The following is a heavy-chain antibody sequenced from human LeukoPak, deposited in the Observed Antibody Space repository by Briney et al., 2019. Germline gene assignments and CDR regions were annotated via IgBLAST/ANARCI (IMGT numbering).Heavy chain of an antibody. CDR1: GDSVSANGDA. CDR3: ARVPYYDFQADAFDI. D-gene: IGHD3-3*01. CDR2: TYYRSKWYN. J-gene: IGHJ3*02. Sequence: SQTLSLTCAISGDSVSANGDAWNWIRQSPSRGLEWLGRTYYRSKWYNDYAVSVKSRITINPDTSKNQFSLQLNSVTPEDTAVYYCARVPYYDFQADAFDIWGQGTMVTVSS. V-gene: IGHV6-1*01.